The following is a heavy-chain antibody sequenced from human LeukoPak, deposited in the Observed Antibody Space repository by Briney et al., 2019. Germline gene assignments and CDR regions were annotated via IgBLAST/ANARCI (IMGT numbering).Heavy chain of an antibody. V-gene: IGHV1-46*01. CDR1: GYTFTSYY. CDR3: ARQSVTTVVTGGMDV. D-gene: IGHD4-17*01. J-gene: IGHJ6*02. Sequence: ASVKVSCKASGYTFTSYYMHWVRQAPGQELVWMGIINPSGGSTSYAQKFQGRVTMTRDTSTSTVYMELSSLRSEDTAVYYCARQSVTTVVTGGMDVWGQGTTVTVSS. CDR2: INPSGGST.